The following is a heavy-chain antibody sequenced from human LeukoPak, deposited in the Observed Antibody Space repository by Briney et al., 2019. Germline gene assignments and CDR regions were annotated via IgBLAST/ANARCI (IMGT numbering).Heavy chain of an antibody. Sequence: SETLSLTCTVSGGSISSSSYYWGWIRQPPGKGLEWIGSIYYSGSTYYNPSLKSRVTISVDTSKNQFSLKLSSVTAADTAVYYCARDRVGYSYGHLTYFDYWGQGTLVTVSS. V-gene: IGHV4-39*02. J-gene: IGHJ4*02. CDR2: IYYSGST. CDR1: GGSISSSSYY. D-gene: IGHD5-18*01. CDR3: ARDRVGYSYGHLTYFDY.